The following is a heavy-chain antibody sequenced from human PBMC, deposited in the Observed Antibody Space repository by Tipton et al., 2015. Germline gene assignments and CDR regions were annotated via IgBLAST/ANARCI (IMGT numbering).Heavy chain of an antibody. V-gene: IGHV4-39*01. CDR3: ARRVRNGVLDI. D-gene: IGHD2-8*01. Sequence: LRLSCTVSGDSISRSSYSWGWIRQPPGKGLEWIGSIYYSGSTYYNPSLKSRATISVDTSKNQFSLKLGSVTAADTAVYYCARRVRNGVLDIWGRGTVVTASS. J-gene: IGHJ3*02. CDR2: IYYSGST. CDR1: GDSISRSSYS.